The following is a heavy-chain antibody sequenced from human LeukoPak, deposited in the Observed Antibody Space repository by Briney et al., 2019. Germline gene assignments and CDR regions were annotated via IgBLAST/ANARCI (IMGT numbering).Heavy chain of an antibody. J-gene: IGHJ3*02. D-gene: IGHD1-1*01. CDR2: LNSDGSRT. Sequence: GGSLTLSCAPSAFTFSSYWMHWVRQATGKGRVWVSCLNSDGSRTSYTDSVRGRLTISRDNGKNTLYLQADSVRGGHTGVSPCATGNYHAFDIWGQGTMVTVSS. CDR1: AFTFSSYW. V-gene: IGHV3-74*01. CDR3: ATGNYHAFDI.